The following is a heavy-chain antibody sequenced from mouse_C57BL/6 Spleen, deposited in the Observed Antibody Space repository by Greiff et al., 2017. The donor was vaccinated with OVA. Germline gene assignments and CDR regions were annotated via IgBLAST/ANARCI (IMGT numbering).Heavy chain of an antibody. CDR1: GYSITSGYY. D-gene: IGHD1-1*01. CDR3: ARGGTTVVADYYAMDY. CDR2: ISYDGSN. J-gene: IGHJ4*01. Sequence: DVKLQESGPGLVKPSQSLSLTCSVTGYSITSGYYWNWIRQFPGNKLEWMGYISYDGSNNYNPSLKNRISITRDTSKNQFFLKLNSVTTEDTATYYCARGGTTVVADYYAMDYWGQGTSVTVSS. V-gene: IGHV3-6*01.